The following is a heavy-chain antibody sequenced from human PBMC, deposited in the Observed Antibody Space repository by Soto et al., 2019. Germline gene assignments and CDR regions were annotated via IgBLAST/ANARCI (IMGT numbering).Heavy chain of an antibody. CDR2: IYYSGST. D-gene: IGHD2-2*01. CDR1: GGSISSYY. V-gene: IGHV4-59*01. CDR3: ARSLHCSSTSCQDQHYYYGTDV. J-gene: IGHJ6*02. Sequence: SETLSLTCTVSGGSISSYYWSWIRQPPGKGLEWIGYIYYSGSTNYNPSLKSRVTISVDTSKNQFSLKLSSVTAADTAVYYCARSLHCSSTSCQDQHYYYGTDVWGQGTTVTVSS.